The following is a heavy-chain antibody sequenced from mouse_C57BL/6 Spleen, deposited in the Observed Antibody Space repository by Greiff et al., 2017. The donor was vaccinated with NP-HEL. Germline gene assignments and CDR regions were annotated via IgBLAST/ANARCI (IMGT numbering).Heavy chain of an antibody. CDR3: ARHTLTGNYFDY. CDR1: GFTFSSYG. CDR2: ISSGGSYT. D-gene: IGHD4-1*01. J-gene: IGHJ2*01. Sequence: DVQLVESGGDLVKPGGSLKLSCAASGFTFSSYGMSWVRQTPDKRLEWVATISSGGSYTYYPDSVKGRFTISRDNAKNTLYLQMSSLKSEDTAMYYCARHTLTGNYFDYWGQGTTLTVSS. V-gene: IGHV5-6*01.